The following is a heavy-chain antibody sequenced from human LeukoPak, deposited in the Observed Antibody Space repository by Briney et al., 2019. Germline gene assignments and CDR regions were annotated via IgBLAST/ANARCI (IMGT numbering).Heavy chain of an antibody. J-gene: IGHJ6*02. Sequence: SETLSLTCAVSGGSISSSNWWSWVRQPPGKGLEWIGEIYHSGSTNYNPSLKSRVTISVDKSKNQFSLKLSSVTAADTAVYYCARDEGYYDSSGYYWTYYYYYYGMDVWGQGTTVTVSS. V-gene: IGHV4-4*02. CDR2: IYHSGST. D-gene: IGHD3-22*01. CDR3: ARDEGYYDSSGYYWTYYYYYYGMDV. CDR1: GGSISSSNW.